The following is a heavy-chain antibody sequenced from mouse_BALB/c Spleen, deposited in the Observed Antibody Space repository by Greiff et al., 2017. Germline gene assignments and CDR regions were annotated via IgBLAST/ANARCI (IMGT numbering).Heavy chain of an antibody. J-gene: IGHJ4*01. CDR2: IYPGNSDT. CDR3: TRGHYYGYGAMDY. CDR1: GYTFTSYW. D-gene: IGHD1-2*01. Sequence: EVQLHQSGTVLARPGASVKMSCKASGYTFTSYWMHWVKQRPGQGLEWIGAIYPGNSDTSYNQKFKGKAKLTAVTSTSTAYMELSSLTNEDSAVYYCTRGHYYGYGAMDYWGQGTSVTVSS. V-gene: IGHV1-5*01.